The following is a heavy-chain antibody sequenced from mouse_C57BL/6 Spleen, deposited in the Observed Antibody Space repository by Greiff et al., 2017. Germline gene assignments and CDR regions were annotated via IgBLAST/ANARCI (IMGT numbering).Heavy chain of an antibody. V-gene: IGHV5-4*01. CDR2: ISDGGSYT. CDR1: GFTFSSYA. J-gene: IGHJ2*01. Sequence: EVMLVESGGGLVKPGGSLKLSCAASGFTFSSYAMSWVRQTPEKRLEWVATISDGGSYTYYPDNVKGRFAISRDNAKNNLYLQMRHLKSEDTAMYYCARDKRLTGTGFDYWGQGTTLTVAS. CDR3: ARDKRLTGTGFDY. D-gene: IGHD4-1*01.